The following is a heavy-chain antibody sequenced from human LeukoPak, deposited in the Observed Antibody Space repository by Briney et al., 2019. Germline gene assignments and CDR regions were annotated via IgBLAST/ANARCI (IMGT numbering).Heavy chain of an antibody. CDR3: AKDGYYDSSGYLDY. Sequence: GGSLRLSCAASGFTFSSYWMHWVRQARGKGLVWVSRINTDGSSTSYADSVKGRFTISRDNAKNSLYLQMNSLRAEDTALYYCAKDGYYDSSGYLDYWGQGTLVTVSS. D-gene: IGHD3-22*01. CDR2: INTDGSST. CDR1: GFTFSSYW. J-gene: IGHJ4*02. V-gene: IGHV3-74*01.